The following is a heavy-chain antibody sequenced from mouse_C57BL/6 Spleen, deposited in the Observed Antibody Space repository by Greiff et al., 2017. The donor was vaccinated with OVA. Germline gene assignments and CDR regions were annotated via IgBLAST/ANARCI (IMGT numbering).Heavy chain of an antibody. CDR1: GYAFSSSW. J-gene: IGHJ2*01. CDR3: ARWGDFHFDY. Sequence: QVQLQQSGPELVKPGASVKISCKASGYAFSSSWMNWVKQRPGKGLEWIGRIYPGDGDTNYNGKFKGKATLTADKSSSTAYMQLSSLTSEDSAVYFCARWGDFHFDYWGQGTTLTVSS. V-gene: IGHV1-82*01. D-gene: IGHD3-3*01. CDR2: IYPGDGDT.